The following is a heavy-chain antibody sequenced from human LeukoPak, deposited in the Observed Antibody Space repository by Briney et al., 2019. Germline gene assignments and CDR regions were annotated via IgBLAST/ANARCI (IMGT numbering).Heavy chain of an antibody. V-gene: IGHV4-39*01. CDR1: GGSINRSSRYY. CDR2: IFYSGIT. J-gene: IGHJ5*02. Sequence: SETLSLTCTVSGGSINRSSRYYWGWIRQPPGKGLEWIGRIFYSGITYYNPSLKSRVTISVDTSNNQFSLKLTSVTAADTAVYYCARHVPSTIFFNWFDPWGQGTLVTVSS. D-gene: IGHD3-3*01. CDR3: ARHVPSTIFFNWFDP.